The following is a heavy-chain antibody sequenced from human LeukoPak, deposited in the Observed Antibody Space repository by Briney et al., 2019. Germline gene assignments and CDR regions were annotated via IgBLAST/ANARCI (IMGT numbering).Heavy chain of an antibody. CDR3: VGAAADTTPRP. Sequence: GGSLRLSCAASGFTFRSYEINWVRQAPGKGLEWVSYISSSGSTIYYADSVKGRFTISRDNAKNSLYLQMNSLRAEDTAVYYCVGAAADTTPRPWGQGTLVTVSS. J-gene: IGHJ4*02. CDR1: GFTFRSYE. V-gene: IGHV3-48*03. CDR2: ISSSGSTI. D-gene: IGHD6-13*01.